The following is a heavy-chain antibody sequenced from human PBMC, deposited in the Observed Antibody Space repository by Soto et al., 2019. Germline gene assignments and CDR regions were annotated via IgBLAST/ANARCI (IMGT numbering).Heavy chain of an antibody. D-gene: IGHD2-15*01. V-gene: IGHV3-30-3*01. CDR2: ISYDGSNK. Sequence: QVQLVESGGGVVQPGRSLRLSCAASGFTFSSYAMHWVRQAPGKGLEWVAVISYDGSNKYYADSVKGRFTISRDNSKNPLYLQMNSLRAEDTAVYYCARDLGYCSGGRCYAGNWFDPWGQGTLVTVSS. CDR1: GFTFSSYA. CDR3: ARDLGYCSGGRCYAGNWFDP. J-gene: IGHJ5*02.